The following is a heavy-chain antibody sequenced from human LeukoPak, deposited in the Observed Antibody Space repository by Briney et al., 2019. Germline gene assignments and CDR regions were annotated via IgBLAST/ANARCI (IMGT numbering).Heavy chain of an antibody. J-gene: IGHJ6*02. CDR2: INHSGST. CDR1: GGSFSAYY. CDR3: ARREGAYGMDV. Sequence: SETLSLTCAVYGGSFSAYYWSWIRQPPGKGLEWIGEINHSGSTNYNPSLKSRVTISVDTSKNQFSLKLSSVTAADTAVYYCARREGAYGMDVWGQGTTVTVSS. V-gene: IGHV4-34*01.